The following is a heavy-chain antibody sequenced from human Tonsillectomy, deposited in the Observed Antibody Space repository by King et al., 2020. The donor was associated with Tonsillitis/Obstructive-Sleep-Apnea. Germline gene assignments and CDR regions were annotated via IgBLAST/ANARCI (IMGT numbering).Heavy chain of an antibody. J-gene: IGHJ5*02. CDR2: LKSKLDGGTT. V-gene: IGHV3-15*01. CDR3: TTTMVRGRFGFFVGRVS. Sequence: VQLVESGGGLVKPGGSLRLACAASGFTFSDAWMSWVRQAPGKGLEWVGHLKSKLDGGTTDYATPVKGRFTISRDDSKNTLYLQMNSLRTEDTAVYYCTTTMVRGRFGFFVGRVSWGQGTLVTVSS. D-gene: IGHD3-10*01. CDR1: GFTFSDAW.